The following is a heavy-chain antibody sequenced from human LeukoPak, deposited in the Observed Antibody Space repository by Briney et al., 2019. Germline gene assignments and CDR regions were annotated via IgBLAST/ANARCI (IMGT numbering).Heavy chain of an antibody. D-gene: IGHD3-22*01. CDR3: ARVVVTSGRYYFDY. CDR2: IYPGDSDT. Sequence: RGESLKISCKGSGYSFASYWIGWVRQMPGKGLEWMGIIYPGDSDTRYSPSFQGQVTISADKSISTAYLQWSSLKASDTAMYYCARVVVTSGRYYFDYWGQGTLVTVSS. CDR1: GYSFASYW. J-gene: IGHJ4*02. V-gene: IGHV5-51*01.